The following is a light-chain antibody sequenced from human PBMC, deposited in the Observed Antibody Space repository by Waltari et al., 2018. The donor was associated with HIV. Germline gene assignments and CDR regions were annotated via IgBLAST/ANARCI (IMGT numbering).Light chain of an antibody. V-gene: IGLV1-47*01. J-gene: IGLJ1*01. CDR1: NSNIGSKD. CDR2: RTN. CDR3: AVWDDTLSSYV. Sequence: QSVLTQPPSASGTPGQRVTISCSGSNSNIGSKDVYLFQHLPGTAPKLLIYRTNQRRSGVPDRFSGSKSGTSASLAISGLRSDDEADYYCAVWDDTLSSYVFGTGTTVTV.